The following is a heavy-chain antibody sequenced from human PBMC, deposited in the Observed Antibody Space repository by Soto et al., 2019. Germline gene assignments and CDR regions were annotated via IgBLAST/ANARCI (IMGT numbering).Heavy chain of an antibody. CDR2: INSGGNT. CDR1: GFIFSIYA. Sequence: GGSLRLSCSGSGFIFSIYAIHWVRQAPVKGLEWVSAINSGGNTFYADSVKGRFTISRDNSKNTLYLQMNSLRVEDTAMYYCVRENYYYGMDVWGQGTAVTVSS. J-gene: IGHJ6*02. CDR3: VRENYYYGMDV. V-gene: IGHV3-66*01.